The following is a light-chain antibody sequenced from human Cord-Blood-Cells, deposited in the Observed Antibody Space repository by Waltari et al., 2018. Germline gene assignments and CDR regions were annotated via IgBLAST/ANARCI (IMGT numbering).Light chain of an antibody. J-gene: IGLJ3*02. Sequence: QSVLTQPPSASGTPGQRVTIPCFGSSSNIGSNHVYWYQPLPGTAPKLLIYRNNQRPSGVPDRFSGSKSGTSASLAISGLRSEDEADYYCAAWDDSLSGPVFGGGTKLTVL. CDR2: RNN. CDR3: AAWDDSLSGPV. V-gene: IGLV1-47*01. CDR1: SSNIGSNH.